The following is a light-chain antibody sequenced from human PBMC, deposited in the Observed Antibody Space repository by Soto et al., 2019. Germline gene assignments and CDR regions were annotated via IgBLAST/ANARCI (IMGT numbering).Light chain of an antibody. J-gene: IGKJ2*02. Sequence: IVLTQSPGTLSLSPGERATLSCRASQSVSSNYLAWYQQKPGQGPRLLIFGASSRLTGIPDRFSGSGSGPEFTLTISRLEPEEVGVYYCQQYGSSPRTFGQGTKVEIK. CDR1: QSVSSNY. V-gene: IGKV3-20*01. CDR3: QQYGSSPRT. CDR2: GAS.